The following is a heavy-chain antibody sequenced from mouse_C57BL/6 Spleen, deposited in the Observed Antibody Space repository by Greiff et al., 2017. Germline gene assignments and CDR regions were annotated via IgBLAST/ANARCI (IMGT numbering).Heavy chain of an antibody. V-gene: IGHV14-3*01. D-gene: IGHD1-1*01. CDR2: IDPANGNT. CDR3: ARSAGRSYWLDYAMDY. CDR1: GFNIKNTY. J-gene: IGHJ4*01. Sequence: EVQVVESVAELVRPGASVKLSCTASGFNIKNTYMHWVKQRPEQGLEWIGRIDPANGNTKYAPKFQGKATITADTSSNTAYLQLSSLTSEDTAIYYCARSAGRSYWLDYAMDYWGQGTSVTVSS.